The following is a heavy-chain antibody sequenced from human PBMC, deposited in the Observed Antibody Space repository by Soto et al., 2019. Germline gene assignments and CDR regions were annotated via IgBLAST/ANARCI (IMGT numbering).Heavy chain of an antibody. V-gene: IGHV3-9*01. CDR1: GFTFDDYA. Sequence: EVQLVESGGGLVQPGRSLRLSCAASGFTFDDYAMHWVRQAPGKGLEWVSGISWNSGSIGYADSVKGRFTISRDNAKNSLYLQMTRLRAEDTALYYCAKGSHSSGWYPYYYYYYGMDVWGQGTTVTVSS. D-gene: IGHD6-19*01. CDR3: AKGSHSSGWYPYYYYYYGMDV. CDR2: ISWNSGSI. J-gene: IGHJ6*02.